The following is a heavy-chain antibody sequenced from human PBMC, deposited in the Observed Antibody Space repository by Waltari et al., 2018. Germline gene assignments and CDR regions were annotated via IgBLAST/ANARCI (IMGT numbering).Heavy chain of an antibody. D-gene: IGHD3-22*01. V-gene: IGHV3-23*03. CDR3: AKEKRISYYDSSGQFDY. J-gene: IGHJ4*02. CDR2: IYSGGDT. Sequence: EVQLLESGGGLVKPGGSLSLPCAASGFTFTNYAMIWVRQATGKGLEWVSVIYSGGDTYYADSVKGRFTISRDNSKNTLYLQMNSLRAEDTAVYFCAKEKRISYYDSSGQFDYWGQGTLVTVSS. CDR1: GFTFTNYA.